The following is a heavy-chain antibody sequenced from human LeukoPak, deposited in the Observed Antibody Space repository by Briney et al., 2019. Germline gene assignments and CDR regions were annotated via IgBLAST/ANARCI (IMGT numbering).Heavy chain of an antibody. Sequence: GGSLRLSCAASGFTFSSFSMNWVRQAPGKGLEWVSYISSSSSTIYYADSVKGRFTISRDNAKSSLYLQMNSLRAEDTAVYYCARVLHKRNYDSSVYYGYWGQGTLVTVSS. V-gene: IGHV3-48*01. CDR2: ISSSSSTI. D-gene: IGHD3-22*01. CDR3: ARVLHKRNYDSSVYYGY. CDR1: GFTFSSFS. J-gene: IGHJ4*02.